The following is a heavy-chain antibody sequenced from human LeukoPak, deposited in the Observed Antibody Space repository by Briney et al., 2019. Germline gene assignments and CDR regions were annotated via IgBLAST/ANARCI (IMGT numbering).Heavy chain of an antibody. CDR3: ARAVGGDGSGSL. Sequence: PSETLSLTCAVYGGSFSGYYWSWIRQPPGKGLEWTGEINHSGSTNYNPSLKSRVTISVDTSKNQFSLKLSSVTAADTAVYYCARAVGGDGSGSLWGPGTLVTVSS. CDR1: GGSFSGYY. CDR2: INHSGST. V-gene: IGHV4-34*01. J-gene: IGHJ4*02. D-gene: IGHD3-10*01.